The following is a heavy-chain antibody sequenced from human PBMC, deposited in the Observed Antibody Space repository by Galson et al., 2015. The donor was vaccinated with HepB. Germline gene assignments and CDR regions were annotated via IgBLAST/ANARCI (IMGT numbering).Heavy chain of an antibody. CDR1: GFTFSRNA. Sequence: LRLSCAASGFTFSRNAMSWVRQAPGKGLEWIGYIYYSGSTNYNPSLKSRVTISLDTSKNQFSLKLSSVTAADTAVYSGARNLVLWFGEEVGQEPQGFDPWGQGTLVTVSS. J-gene: IGHJ5*02. CDR3: ARNLVLWFGEEVGQEPQGFDP. CDR2: IYYSGST. V-gene: IGHV4-59*01. D-gene: IGHD3-10*01.